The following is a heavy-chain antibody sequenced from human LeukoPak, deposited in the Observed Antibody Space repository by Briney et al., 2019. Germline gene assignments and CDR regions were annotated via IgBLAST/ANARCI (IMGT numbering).Heavy chain of an antibody. D-gene: IGHD7-27*01. Sequence: ASVKVSCKASGYTFTIYDINWERHATGQGLEWMGWMNPNSDNTGYAQKFYGRGRMTRNSAISADYMELSMLRSEDTAVYYCARGTGDFDYWGQGTLVTVSS. CDR1: GYTFTIYD. V-gene: IGHV1-8*01. CDR3: ARGTGDFDY. J-gene: IGHJ4*02. CDR2: MNPNSDNT.